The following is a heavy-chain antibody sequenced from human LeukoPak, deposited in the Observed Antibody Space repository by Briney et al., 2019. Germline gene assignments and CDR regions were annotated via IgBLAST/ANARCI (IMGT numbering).Heavy chain of an antibody. CDR3: ASLTWIQLWSFDY. D-gene: IGHD5-18*01. CDR1: GFTFSSYA. J-gene: IGHJ4*02. V-gene: IGHV3-30-3*01. CDR2: ISYDVSNT. Sequence: GRSLSLSCAASGFTFSSYATHWVRHAPGKGREWVAVISYDVSNTSYAHSVKGRFTISRDNYKNTLYLQMNSLRAEDTAVYYCASLTWIQLWSFDYWGQGTLVTVSS.